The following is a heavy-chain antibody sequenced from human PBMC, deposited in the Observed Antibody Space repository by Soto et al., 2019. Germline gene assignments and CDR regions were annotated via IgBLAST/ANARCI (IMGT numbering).Heavy chain of an antibody. CDR1: GYTFTSYD. Sequence: ASVKVSCKASGYTFTSYDINWVRQATGQGLEWMGWMNPNTGNTGYAQKFQGRVTMTRNTSISTAYMELSSLRSEDTAVYYCARVYYGSGSYPNWGQGTLVTVSS. CDR2: MNPNTGNT. V-gene: IGHV1-8*01. CDR3: ARVYYGSGSYPN. D-gene: IGHD3-10*01. J-gene: IGHJ4*02.